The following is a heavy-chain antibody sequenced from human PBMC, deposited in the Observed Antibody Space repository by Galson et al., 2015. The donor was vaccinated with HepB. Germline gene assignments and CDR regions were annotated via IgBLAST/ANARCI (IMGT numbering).Heavy chain of an antibody. CDR1: GYTFTGYY. J-gene: IGHJ4*02. D-gene: IGHD3-10*01. V-gene: IGHV1-2*02. Sequence: SCKASGYTFTGYYMHWVRQAPGQGLEWMGWINPNSGGTNYAQKFQGRVTMTRDTSISTAYMGLSRLRSDDTAVYYCAREYYYGSGSYYNPDYWGQGTLVTVSS. CDR2: INPNSGGT. CDR3: AREYYYGSGSYYNPDY.